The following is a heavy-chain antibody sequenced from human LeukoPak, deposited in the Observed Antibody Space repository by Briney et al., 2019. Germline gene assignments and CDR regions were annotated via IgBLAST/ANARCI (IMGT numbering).Heavy chain of an antibody. CDR1: GGSISSSSYY. Sequence: PSETLSLTCTVSGGSISSSSYYWGWIRQPPGKGLEWIASIYHSGNPHNNPSLKSRVSISVDTSKNQFSLELTSVTAADTAVYYCARVVSSWPYYYMDVWGKGTTVTVSS. D-gene: IGHD6-13*01. CDR2: IYHSGNP. V-gene: IGHV4-39*07. J-gene: IGHJ6*03. CDR3: ARVVSSWPYYYMDV.